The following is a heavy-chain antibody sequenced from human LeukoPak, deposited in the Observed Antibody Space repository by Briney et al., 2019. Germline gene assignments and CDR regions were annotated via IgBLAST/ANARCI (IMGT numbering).Heavy chain of an antibody. CDR1: GFTFSNAW. CDR3: ATDFYDST. Sequence: GGSLRLSCATSGFTFSNAWMNWVRQAPGKGLEWVGRIRSNSDGGTIDYAAPVKGRFTLSRDDSKTTLYLQMNSLQTEDTAVYYCATDFYDSTWGQGTLVAVSS. J-gene: IGHJ5*02. CDR2: IRSNSDGGTI. D-gene: IGHD3-22*01. V-gene: IGHV3-15*07.